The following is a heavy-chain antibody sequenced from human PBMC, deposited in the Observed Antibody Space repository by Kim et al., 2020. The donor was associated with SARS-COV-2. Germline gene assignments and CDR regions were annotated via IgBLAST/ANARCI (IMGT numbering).Heavy chain of an antibody. V-gene: IGHV4-59*01. CDR1: GGSISSYY. D-gene: IGHD3-10*01. J-gene: IGHJ4*02. CDR2: ISYSGSS. Sequence: SETLSLTCTVSGGSISSYYWSWIRQPPGKGLEWIAYISYSGSSNYSPSLKGRVTISVDTSKNQFSLKLNSVTAADTAVYYCARERRSGTYYYFDYWCQ. CDR3: ARERRSGTYYYFDY.